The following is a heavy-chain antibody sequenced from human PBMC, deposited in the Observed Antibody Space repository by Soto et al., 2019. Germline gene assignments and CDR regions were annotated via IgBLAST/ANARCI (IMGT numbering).Heavy chain of an antibody. D-gene: IGHD3-16*02. CDR2: IHDTGRT. Sequence: PSETLSLTCTVSGDSLVTYYWIWVRHPAGERLEWIGRIHDTGRTNYNPSLKSRVTMSVDTSKNQFSLRVNSVTAADTAVYYCARESVSGTYRFDSWGQGTLVTVSS. CDR3: ARESVSGTYRFDS. CDR1: GDSLVTYY. V-gene: IGHV4-4*07. J-gene: IGHJ4*02.